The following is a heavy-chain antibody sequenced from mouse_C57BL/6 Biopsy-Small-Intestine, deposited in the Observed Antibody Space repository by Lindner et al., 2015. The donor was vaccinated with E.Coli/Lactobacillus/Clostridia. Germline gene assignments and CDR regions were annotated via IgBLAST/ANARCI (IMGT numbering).Heavy chain of an antibody. D-gene: IGHD1-1*01. J-gene: IGHJ1*03. CDR2: ISYSGST. CDR3: ARYSRYGSSPLYWYFDV. V-gene: IGHV3-8*01. Sequence: VQLQESGPGLAKPSQTLPLTCSVTGYSITSDYWNWIRKFPGNKLEYMGYISYSGSTYYNPSLKSRISITRDTSKNQYYLQLNSVTTEDTATYYCARYSRYGSSPLYWYFDVWGTGTTVTVSS. CDR1: GYSITSDY.